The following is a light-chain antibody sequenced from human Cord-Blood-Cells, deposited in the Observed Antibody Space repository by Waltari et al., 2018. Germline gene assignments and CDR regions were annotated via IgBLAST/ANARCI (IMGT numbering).Light chain of an antibody. CDR1: QRISSY. Sequence: DIQMTQSPSSLSASVGDRVTITCRARQRISSYLKWYQQKPGKAPKLLIYAASRLKSGVPSRCSGSGSGTNFTLTISSLQPEDFATYYCQQSYSTPPTFGQGTKLEIK. CDR3: QQSYSTPPT. CDR2: AAS. V-gene: IGKV1-39*01. J-gene: IGKJ2*01.